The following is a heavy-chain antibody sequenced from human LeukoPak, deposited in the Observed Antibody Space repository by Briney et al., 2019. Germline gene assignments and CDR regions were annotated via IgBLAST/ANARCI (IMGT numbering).Heavy chain of an antibody. J-gene: IGHJ6*03. CDR2: IYYSGST. Sequence: SETLSLTCTVSGGSISSGSYYWSWIRQPAGKGLEWIGYIYYSGSTNYNPSLKSRVTISVDTSKDQFSLKLSSVTAADTAVYYCAREAAVAGDYYYYYYMDVWGKGTAVTISS. D-gene: IGHD6-19*01. CDR3: AREAAVAGDYYYYYYMDV. CDR1: GGSISSGSYY. V-gene: IGHV4-61*10.